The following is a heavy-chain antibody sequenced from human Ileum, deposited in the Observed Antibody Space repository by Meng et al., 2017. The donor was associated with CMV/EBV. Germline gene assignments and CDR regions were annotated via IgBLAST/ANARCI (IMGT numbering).Heavy chain of an antibody. CDR2: IKNKANGYTT. Sequence: CAASGFTFSNRYMHWVRQAPGKRLEWIALIKNKANGYTTYHAASVKGRFTISRDDSKNSLYLQMNSLKAEDTAVYYCVRGGGIVTDYWGQGALVTVSS. CDR3: VRGGGIVTDY. D-gene: IGHD2-21*02. J-gene: IGHJ4*02. CDR1: GFTFSNRY. V-gene: IGHV3-72*01.